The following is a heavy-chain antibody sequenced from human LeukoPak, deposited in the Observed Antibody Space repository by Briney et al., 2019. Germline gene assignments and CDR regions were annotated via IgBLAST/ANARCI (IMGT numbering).Heavy chain of an antibody. CDR1: GGSISIYY. J-gene: IGHJ4*02. Sequence: ETLSLTCTVSGGSISIYYWNWIRQPPGKGLEWIGSIYHSGSTIYNPSLKSRVTISGDTSKNQFSLKLSSVTAADTAVYYCARGGVVVVTALFYYFDYWGQGTLVTVSS. D-gene: IGHD2-21*02. CDR3: ARGGVVVVTALFYYFDY. CDR2: IYHSGST. V-gene: IGHV4-59*12.